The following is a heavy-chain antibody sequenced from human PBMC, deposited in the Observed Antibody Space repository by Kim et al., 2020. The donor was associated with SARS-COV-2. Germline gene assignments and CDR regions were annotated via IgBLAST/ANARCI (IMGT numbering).Heavy chain of an antibody. CDR3: SIRAQTADF. J-gene: IGHJ4*02. CDR1: GGSISSSTYY. CDR2: FYFTADT. V-gene: IGHV4-39*01. Sequence: SETLSLTCTVSGGSISSSTYYWAWIRQTPGKGLEWIGSFYFTADTYYNPSLKSRVTMSVDTPKNQFSLKLNSVTAADTAVYYCSIRAQTADFWGQGTLVTVSA.